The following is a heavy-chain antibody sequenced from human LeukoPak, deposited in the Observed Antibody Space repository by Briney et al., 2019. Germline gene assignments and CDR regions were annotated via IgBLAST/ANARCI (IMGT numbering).Heavy chain of an antibody. CDR2: ISSSSSYI. D-gene: IGHD6-19*01. J-gene: IGHJ4*02. Sequence: GRSLRLSCAASGFTFSSYSMNWVRQAPGKGLEWVSSISSSSSYIYYADSVKGRFTISRDNAKNSLYLQMNSLRAEDTAVYYCASPLSWYSSGWYGYWGQGTLVTVSS. CDR3: ASPLSWYSSGWYGY. CDR1: GFTFSSYS. V-gene: IGHV3-21*01.